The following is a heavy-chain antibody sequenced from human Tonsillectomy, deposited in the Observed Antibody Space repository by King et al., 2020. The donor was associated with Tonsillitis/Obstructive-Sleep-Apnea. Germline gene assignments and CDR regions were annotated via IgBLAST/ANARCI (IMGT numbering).Heavy chain of an antibody. CDR1: GDNFSNYW. CDR3: ATYVDTYCGGDCYPSGVGYFDY. V-gene: IGHV5-51*03. CDR2: IYPGDSDI. Sequence: QLVQSGAEVKKPGESLKISCKGSGDNFSNYWIAWVRQMTGKGLEWRGIIYPGDSDIRYSPSFQGQVTISADKSISTAYLQWSSLKASDTAMYYCATYVDTYCGGDCYPSGVGYFDYWGQGTLVTVSS. J-gene: IGHJ4*02. D-gene: IGHD2-21*02.